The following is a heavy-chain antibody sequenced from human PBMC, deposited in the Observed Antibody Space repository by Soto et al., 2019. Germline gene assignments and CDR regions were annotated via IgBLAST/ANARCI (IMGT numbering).Heavy chain of an antibody. J-gene: IGHJ4*02. V-gene: IGHV1-69*12. D-gene: IGHD3-16*01. CDR2: IIPIFGTA. Sequence: QVQLVQSGAEVKKPGSSVKVSCKASGGTFSSYAISWVRQAPGQGLEWMGGIIPIFGTASYAQKFQGRVTITAGESTSTAYRELNSLRSEDTSVYYCARVWGLTSDYWGQGTLVTVSS. CDR3: ARVWGLTSDY. CDR1: GGTFSSYA.